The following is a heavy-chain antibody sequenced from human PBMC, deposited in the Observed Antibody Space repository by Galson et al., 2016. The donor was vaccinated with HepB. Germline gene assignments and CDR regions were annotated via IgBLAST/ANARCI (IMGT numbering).Heavy chain of an antibody. J-gene: IGHJ3*02. CDR2: IYPVDSDT. D-gene: IGHD1-26*01. V-gene: IGHV5-51*01. CDR1: GYTFTAYW. Sequence: QSGAEVKKPGESLKISCKGSGYTFTAYWIGWVRQMPGKGLEWMGIIYPVDSDTKYSPSFQGQGTISVNKSTFTADLQWSSLQASDTAIYYCARHIREPLDLCSFDIWGQGTMVTVSS. CDR3: ARHIREPLDLCSFDI.